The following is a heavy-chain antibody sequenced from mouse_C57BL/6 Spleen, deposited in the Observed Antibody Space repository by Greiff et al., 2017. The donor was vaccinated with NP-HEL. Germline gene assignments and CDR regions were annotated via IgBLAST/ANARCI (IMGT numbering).Heavy chain of an antibody. CDR2: IFPGSGST. D-gene: IGHD1-1*01. CDR3: ASHYYGSKGFAY. CDR1: GYTFTDYY. V-gene: IGHV1-75*01. Sequence: QVQLQQSGPELVKPGASVKISCKASGYTFTDYYINWVKQRPGQGLEWIGWIFPGSGSTYYNEKFKGKATLTVDKSSSTAYMLLSSRTSEDSAVYFCASHYYGSKGFAYWGQGTLVTVSA. J-gene: IGHJ3*01.